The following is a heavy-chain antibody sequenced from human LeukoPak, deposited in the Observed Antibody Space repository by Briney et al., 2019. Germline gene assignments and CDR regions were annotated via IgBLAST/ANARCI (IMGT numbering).Heavy chain of an antibody. J-gene: IGHJ4*02. V-gene: IGHV3-23*01. CDR3: AKGEFGSGWPN. Sequence: GGSLRLSCAASGFTFSSYAMNWVRQAPRKGLEWVSGISNSGVSRDYADSVKGRFTISRDNSKNTLYLQTNNLRAEDTAVYYCAKGEFGSGWPNWGQGTLVTVSS. CDR1: GFTFSSYA. CDR2: ISNSGVSR. D-gene: IGHD6-19*01.